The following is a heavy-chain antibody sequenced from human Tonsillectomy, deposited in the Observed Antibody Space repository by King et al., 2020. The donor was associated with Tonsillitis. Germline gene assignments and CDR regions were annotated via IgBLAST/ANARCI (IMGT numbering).Heavy chain of an antibody. CDR3: TRGRRD. Sequence: VQLVESGGGLVQPGRSLRLSCKASGFTFGDSAMNWFRQSPERGLEWVGFIRSKSNGGTTEIAASVRGRFTISRDDSKSIAYLQKNSLKSEDTAVYYCTRGRRDWGQGTLVTVAS. J-gene: IGHJ4*02. CDR2: IRSKSNGGTT. CDR1: GFTFGDSA. V-gene: IGHV3-49*03.